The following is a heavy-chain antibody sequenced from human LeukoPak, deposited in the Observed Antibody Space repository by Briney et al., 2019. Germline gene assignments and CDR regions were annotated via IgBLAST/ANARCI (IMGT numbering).Heavy chain of an antibody. CDR2: ISGSGGST. CDR3: AKDYYYDSSGYIFDY. D-gene: IGHD3-22*01. V-gene: IGHV3-23*01. J-gene: IGHJ4*02. Sequence: PGGSLRPSCAASGFTFSSYAMSWVRQAPGKWLEWVSAISGSGGSTYYADSVKGRFTISRDNSKNTLYLQMNSLRAEDTAVYYCAKDYYYDSSGYIFDYWGQGTLVTVSS. CDR1: GFTFSSYA.